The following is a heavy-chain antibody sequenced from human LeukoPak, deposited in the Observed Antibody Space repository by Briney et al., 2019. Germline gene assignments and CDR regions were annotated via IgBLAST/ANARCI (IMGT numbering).Heavy chain of an antibody. CDR2: FDSEDGET. CDR3: ATDTKGVHFGVVIPSRYYYYYGMDV. V-gene: IGHV1-24*01. J-gene: IGHJ6*02. D-gene: IGHD3-3*01. CDR1: GYTLTELS. Sequence: ASVKVSCKVSGYTLTELSMHWVRQAPGKGLEWMGGFDSEDGETIYAQKFQGRVTMTEDTSTDTAYMELSSLRSEDTAVYYCATDTKGVHFGVVIPSRYYYYYGMDVWGQGTTVTVSS.